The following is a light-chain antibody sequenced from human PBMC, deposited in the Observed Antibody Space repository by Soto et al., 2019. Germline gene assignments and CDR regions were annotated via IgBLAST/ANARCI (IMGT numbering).Light chain of an antibody. CDR2: DAS. Sequence: DILFTQSPAPLSFSPGGRAPPSCRASQSVSSSRLAWYQQKPALAPRLLIYDASSRATGIPDRFSGSGSGTDFTLTISRLEPEDFAVYYCQQYGNSPITFGQGTRLEIK. CDR3: QQYGNSPIT. V-gene: IGKV3D-20*01. CDR1: QSVSSSR. J-gene: IGKJ5*01.